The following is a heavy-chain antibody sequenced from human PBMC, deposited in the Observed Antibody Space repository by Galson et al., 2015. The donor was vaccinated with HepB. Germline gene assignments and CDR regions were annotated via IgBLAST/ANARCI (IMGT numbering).Heavy chain of an antibody. Sequence: SETLSLTCTVSGGSISSYYWSWIRQPPGKGLEWIGYIYYSGGTNYNPSLKSRVTISVDTSKNQFSLKLSSVTAADTAVYYCARGISTTGTLARAFDIWGQGTMVTVSS. D-gene: IGHD1-1*01. CDR3: ARGISTTGTLARAFDI. CDR1: GGSISSYY. CDR2: IYYSGGT. J-gene: IGHJ3*02. V-gene: IGHV4-59*01.